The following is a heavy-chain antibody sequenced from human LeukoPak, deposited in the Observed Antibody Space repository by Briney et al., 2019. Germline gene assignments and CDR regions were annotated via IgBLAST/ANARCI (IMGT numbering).Heavy chain of an antibody. CDR3: VRDGIAAAGTVDY. J-gene: IGHJ4*02. D-gene: IGHD6-13*01. CDR1: GGTFSSYA. V-gene: IGHV1-69*05. CDR2: IIPIFGTA. Sequence: SVKVSCKASGGTFSSYAISWVRQAPGQGLEWMGRIIPIFGTANYAQKFQGRVTITTDESTSTAYMELSSLRSEDTAVYYCVRDGIAAAGTVDYWGQGTQVTVSS.